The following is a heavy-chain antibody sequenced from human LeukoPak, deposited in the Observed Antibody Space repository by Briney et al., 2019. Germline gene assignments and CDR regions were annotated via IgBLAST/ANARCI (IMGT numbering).Heavy chain of an antibody. CDR2: ISSSSSYI. CDR3: AKYQTTVTEFDY. D-gene: IGHD4-17*01. J-gene: IGHJ4*02. V-gene: IGHV3-21*01. Sequence: GGSLRLSCAASGFTFSSYSLNWVRQAPGKGLEWVSSISSSSSYIYYADSVKGRFTISRDNAKNSLYLQMNSLRAEDTAVYYCAKYQTTVTEFDYWGQGTLVTVSS. CDR1: GFTFSSYS.